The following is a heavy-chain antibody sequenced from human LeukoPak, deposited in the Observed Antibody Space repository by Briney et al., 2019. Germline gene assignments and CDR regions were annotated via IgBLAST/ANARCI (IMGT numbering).Heavy chain of an antibody. Sequence: GGSLRLSCAASGFTVSSNYMSWVRQAPGKGLEWVSVIYSGGSTYYADSVKGRFTISRDNSKNTLYLQMNSLRAEDTAVYYCAKVRHRLPYGMDVWGQGTTVTVSS. D-gene: IGHD3-16*02. J-gene: IGHJ6*02. V-gene: IGHV3-53*01. CDR2: IYSGGST. CDR3: AKVRHRLPYGMDV. CDR1: GFTVSSNY.